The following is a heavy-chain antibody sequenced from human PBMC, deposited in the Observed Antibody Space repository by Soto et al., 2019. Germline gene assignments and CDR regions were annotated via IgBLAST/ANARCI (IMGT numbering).Heavy chain of an antibody. CDR2: IYSGGST. CDR3: ARVDYYDTSGPTWFDP. Sequence: PGGSLRLSCAASGFTVSSDYMSWVRQAPGKGLEWVSVIYSGGSTYYADSVKGRFTISRDNSKNTLYLQMNSLRAEDTAVYYCARVDYYDTSGPTWFDPWGQGTLVTVSS. J-gene: IGHJ5*02. V-gene: IGHV3-66*01. D-gene: IGHD3-22*01. CDR1: GFTVSSDY.